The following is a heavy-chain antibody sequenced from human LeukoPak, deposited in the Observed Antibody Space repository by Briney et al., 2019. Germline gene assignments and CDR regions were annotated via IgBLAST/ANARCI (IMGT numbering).Heavy chain of an antibody. CDR3: ASPEQYRDSSGQNAFDI. J-gene: IGHJ3*02. CDR1: GFTFSSYW. CDR2: INSDGSST. Sequence: GGSLRLSCAASGFTFSSYWMHWVRQAPGKGLVWVSRINSDGSSTSYADSVKGRFTISRDNAKNSLYLQMNSLRAEDTAVYYCASPEQYRDSSGQNAFDIWGQGTMVTVSS. D-gene: IGHD3-22*01. V-gene: IGHV3-74*01.